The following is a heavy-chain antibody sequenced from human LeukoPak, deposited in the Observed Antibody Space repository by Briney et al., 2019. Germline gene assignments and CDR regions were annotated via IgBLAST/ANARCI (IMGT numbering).Heavy chain of an antibody. Sequence: ASVKVSCKASGYTFTSYGISWVRQAPGQGLEWMGWISAYNGNTNYAQKLQGRVTMTTDTSTSTAYMELSSLRSEDTAVYYCARDARLLRLGELSYFDYWGQGTLVTVSS. D-gene: IGHD3-16*02. V-gene: IGHV1-18*01. J-gene: IGHJ4*02. CDR1: GYTFTSYG. CDR2: ISAYNGNT. CDR3: ARDARLLRLGELSYFDY.